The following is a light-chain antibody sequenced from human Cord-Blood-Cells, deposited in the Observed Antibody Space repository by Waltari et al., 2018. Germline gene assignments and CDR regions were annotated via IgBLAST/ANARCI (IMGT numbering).Light chain of an antibody. Sequence: QSALTQPASVSGSPGQSITISCTGTSSDVGGYNYVSWYQQHPGKAPKLMIYDVSKRPSGVSNRFSGSKSGNTASLTISGLQAEDEADYYCSSYAGSKNLGVFGGGTKLTVL. CDR1: SSDVGGYNY. CDR3: SSYAGSKNLGV. J-gene: IGLJ2*01. CDR2: DVS. V-gene: IGLV2-14*01.